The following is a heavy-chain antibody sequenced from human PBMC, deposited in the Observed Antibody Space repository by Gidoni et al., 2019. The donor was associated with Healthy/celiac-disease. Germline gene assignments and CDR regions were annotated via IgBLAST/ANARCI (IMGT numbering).Heavy chain of an antibody. J-gene: IGHJ2*01. CDR2: IYYSGST. Sequence: QVQLQESGPGLVKPSQTLSLTCTVSGGSISSGGYYWSWIRQHPGKGLEWIGYIYYSGSTYYNPSLKSRVTISVDTSKNQFSLKLSSVTAADTAVYYCARDVVTPSFAGSTRRNWYFDLWGRGTLVTVSS. CDR3: ARDVVTPSFAGSTRRNWYFDL. D-gene: IGHD2-21*02. CDR1: GGSISSGGYY. V-gene: IGHV4-31*03.